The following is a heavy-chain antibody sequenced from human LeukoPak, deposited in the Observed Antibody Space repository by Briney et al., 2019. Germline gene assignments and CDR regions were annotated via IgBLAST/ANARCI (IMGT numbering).Heavy chain of an antibody. Sequence: ASVKVSCKASGYTFTSYDIHWVRQATGQGLEWMGWMSTNNDITGYAQKFQGRVTMTGSTSMSTAYMELSSLRSEDTAVYYCARPRSAYYDSSGFYIWGQGSLVTVSS. CDR1: GYTFTSYD. CDR3: ARPRSAYYDSSGFYI. J-gene: IGHJ4*02. D-gene: IGHD3-22*01. V-gene: IGHV1-8*01. CDR2: MSTNNDIT.